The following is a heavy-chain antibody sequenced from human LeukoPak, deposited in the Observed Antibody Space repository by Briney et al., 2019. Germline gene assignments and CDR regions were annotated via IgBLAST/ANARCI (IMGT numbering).Heavy chain of an antibody. Sequence: SETLSLTCTVSGGSISSSSYYWGWIRQPPGKGLEWIGSIYYSGGTYYNPSPKSRVTISVDTSKNQFSLKLSSVTAADTAVYYCARLRGYGSSWYASLVWFDPWGQGTLVTVSS. V-gene: IGHV4-39*01. CDR3: ARLRGYGSSWYASLVWFDP. CDR1: GGSISSSSYY. D-gene: IGHD6-13*01. CDR2: IYYSGGT. J-gene: IGHJ5*02.